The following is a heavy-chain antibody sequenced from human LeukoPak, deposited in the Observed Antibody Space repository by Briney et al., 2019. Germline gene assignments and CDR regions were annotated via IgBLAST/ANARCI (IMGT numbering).Heavy chain of an antibody. CDR2: ISGSGGST. CDR1: GFNFSRYA. V-gene: IGHV3-23*01. J-gene: IGHJ3*02. Sequence: PGGSLRLSCAASGFNFSRYAMSWVRQAPGKGLEWVSAISGSGGSTYYADSVKGRFTISRDNSKNTLYLQMNSLRAEDTAVYYCTSRRHVEAFDIWGQGTMVTVSS. D-gene: IGHD2-2*01. CDR3: TSRRHVEAFDI.